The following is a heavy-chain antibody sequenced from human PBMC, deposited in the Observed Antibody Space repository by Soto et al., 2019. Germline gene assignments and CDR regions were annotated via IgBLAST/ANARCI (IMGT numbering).Heavy chain of an antibody. V-gene: IGHV4-31*11. CDR2: IFHSGNM. Sequence: SETLSLTCAVSGGSISGLGYYWSWIRQDPGKGLEWIGHIFHSGNMDYNPSLQSRVTMSVDTSKNQFSLKLSSVTAADTAVYYCAREERFSHWLDPWGQGTRVTVSA. CDR3: AREERFSHWLDP. CDR1: GGSISGLGYY. J-gene: IGHJ5*02.